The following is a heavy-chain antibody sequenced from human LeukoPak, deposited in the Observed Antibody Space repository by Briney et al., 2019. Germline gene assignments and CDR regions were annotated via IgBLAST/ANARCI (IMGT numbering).Heavy chain of an antibody. CDR1: GFTFRTSA. J-gene: IGHJ4*02. Sequence: GGSLRLSCAASGFTFRTSAMSWVRQAPGKGLEWVSLIYGDGTTDYADSVKGRFHISRHNSKNTLYLQMNSLRAEDTAVYYCARGIIYLDYWGQGTLVTVSS. V-gene: IGHV3-53*04. D-gene: IGHD3-10*01. CDR2: IYGDGTT. CDR3: ARGIIYLDY.